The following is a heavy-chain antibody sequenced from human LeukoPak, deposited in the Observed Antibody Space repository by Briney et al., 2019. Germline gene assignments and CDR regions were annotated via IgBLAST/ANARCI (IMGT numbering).Heavy chain of an antibody. J-gene: IGHJ6*03. Sequence: PSETLSLTCAVSGYSISSGHYWVWIRQPPGKGLEYIGNIYHSGSSHYNPSLKSRVTISVDTSNNQFSLKLSSVTAADTAVYYCARAKNPYYYYCYMDFWGRGTTVTVSS. CDR2: IYHSGSS. CDR3: ARAKNPYYYYCYMDF. V-gene: IGHV4-38-2*01. CDR1: GYSISSGHY.